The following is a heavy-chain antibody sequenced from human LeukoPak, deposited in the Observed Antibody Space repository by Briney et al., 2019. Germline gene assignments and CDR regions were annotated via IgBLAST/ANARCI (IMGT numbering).Heavy chain of an antibody. CDR3: ARVRYFDWLFFDY. V-gene: IGHV3-66*01. J-gene: IGHJ4*02. CDR2: IYSGGST. Sequence: GSLRLSCAASGFTVSSNYMSWVRQAPGKGLEWVSVIYSGGSTYYADSEKGRFTISRDNSKNTLYLQMNSLRAEDTAVYYCARVRYFDWLFFDYWGQGTLVTVSS. D-gene: IGHD3-9*01. CDR1: GFTVSSNY.